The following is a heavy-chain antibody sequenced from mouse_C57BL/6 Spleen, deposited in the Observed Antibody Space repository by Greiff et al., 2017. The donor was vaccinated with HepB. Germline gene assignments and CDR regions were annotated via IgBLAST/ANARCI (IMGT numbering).Heavy chain of an antibody. Sequence: EVQLVESGGGLVKPGGSLKLSCAASGFTFSSYAMSWVRQTPEKRLEWVATISDGGSYTYYPDNVKGRFTISRDNAKNNLYLQMSHLKSEDTAMYYCAREREDDYDVLFAYWGQGTLVTVSA. V-gene: IGHV5-4*01. CDR1: GFTFSSYA. J-gene: IGHJ3*01. CDR3: AREREDDYDVLFAY. D-gene: IGHD2-4*01. CDR2: ISDGGSYT.